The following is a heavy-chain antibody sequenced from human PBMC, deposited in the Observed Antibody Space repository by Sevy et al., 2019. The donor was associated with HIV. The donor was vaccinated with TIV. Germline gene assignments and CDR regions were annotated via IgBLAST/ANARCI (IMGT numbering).Heavy chain of an antibody. CDR1: GFTFSSYA. CDR3: AREKGGVLRFLEWFFPMDV. Sequence: GGSLRLSCAASGFTFSSYAMHWVRQAPGKGLEWVAVISYDGSNKYYADSVKGRFTISRDNSKNTLYLQMNSLRAEDTAGYYCAREKGGVLRFLEWFFPMDVWGQGTTVTVSS. J-gene: IGHJ6*02. D-gene: IGHD3-3*01. CDR2: ISYDGSNK. V-gene: IGHV3-30-3*01.